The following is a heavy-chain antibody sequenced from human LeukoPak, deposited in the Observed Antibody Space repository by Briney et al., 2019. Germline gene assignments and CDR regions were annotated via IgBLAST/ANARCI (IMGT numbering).Heavy chain of an antibody. CDR1: GYSINNYW. CDR3: ARQEYCSGGSCYTWFDP. V-gene: IGHV5-51*01. D-gene: IGHD2-15*01. J-gene: IGHJ5*02. Sequence: GESLKISCKGSGYSINNYWIGWVRQMPGKDLEWMGIIYPADPDIRYSLSFQGQVTISADKSISTAYLQWSSLKASDTAMYYCARQEYCSGGSCYTWFDPWGQGTLVTVSS. CDR2: IYPADPDI.